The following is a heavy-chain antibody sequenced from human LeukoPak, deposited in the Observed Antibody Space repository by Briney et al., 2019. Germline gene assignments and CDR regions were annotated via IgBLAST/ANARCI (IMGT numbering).Heavy chain of an antibody. V-gene: IGHV4-34*01. CDR3: ARDGRGLGFYYYYMDV. Sequence: SETLSLTCAVYGGSFSGYYWSWIRQPPGKGLEWIGEINRSGSTNYNPSLKSRVTISVDTSKNQFSLKLSSVTAADTAVYYCARDGRGLGFYYYYMDVWGKGTTVTVSS. CDR1: GGSFSGYY. D-gene: IGHD2-8*01. J-gene: IGHJ6*03. CDR2: INRSGST.